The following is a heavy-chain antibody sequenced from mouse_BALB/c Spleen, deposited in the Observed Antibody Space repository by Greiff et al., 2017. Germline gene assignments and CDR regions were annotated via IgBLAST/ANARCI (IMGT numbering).Heavy chain of an antibody. J-gene: IGHJ4*01. Sequence: EVQVVESGGGLVKPGGSLKLSCAASGFTFSDYYMYWVRQTPEKRLEWVATISDGGSYTYYPDSVKGRFTISRDNAKNNLYLQMSSLKSEDTAMYYCARDDYYGYGAMDYWGQGTSVTVSS. V-gene: IGHV5-4*02. D-gene: IGHD1-2*01. CDR3: ARDDYYGYGAMDY. CDR1: GFTFSDYY. CDR2: ISDGGSYT.